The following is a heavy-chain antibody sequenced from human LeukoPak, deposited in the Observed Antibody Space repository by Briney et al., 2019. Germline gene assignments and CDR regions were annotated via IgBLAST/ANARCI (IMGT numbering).Heavy chain of an antibody. Sequence: GGSLRLSFAASGFTFSTYAMSWVRQAPGKGLEWVSGISDSGGTTYYADSVKGRFTISRDNSKNTLYLQMNSLRAEDTAVYYCAKHSYRVDSFTDYWGQGTLVTVSS. J-gene: IGHJ4*02. CDR2: ISDSGGTT. D-gene: IGHD5-12*01. CDR1: GFTFSTYA. V-gene: IGHV3-23*01. CDR3: AKHSYRVDSFTDY.